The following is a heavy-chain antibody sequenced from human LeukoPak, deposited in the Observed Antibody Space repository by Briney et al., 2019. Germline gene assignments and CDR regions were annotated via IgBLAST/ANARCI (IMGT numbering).Heavy chain of an antibody. J-gene: IGHJ6*02. CDR2: IYSGGST. V-gene: IGHV3-66*01. CDR3: AREIPRDYYYYYGMDV. CDR1: GFTVSDNY. Sequence: GGSLRLSCVASGFTVSDNYMSWVRQAPGKGLEWVSVIYSGGSTYYADSVKGRFTISRDNAKNLLYLQMNSLRDEDTAVYYCAREIPRDYYYYYGMDVWGQGTTVTVSS. D-gene: IGHD2-21*01.